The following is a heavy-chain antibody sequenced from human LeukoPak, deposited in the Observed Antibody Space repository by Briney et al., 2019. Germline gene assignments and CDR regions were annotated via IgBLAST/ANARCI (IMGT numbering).Heavy chain of an antibody. CDR2: IIPIFGTA. V-gene: IGHV1-69*13. CDR3: ASSPYYYDSSGPYYYYMDV. D-gene: IGHD3-22*01. Sequence: GASVKVSCKASGGTFSSYAISWVRQAPGQGLEWMGGIIPIFGTANYAQKFQGRVTITADESTSTAYMELSSLRSEDTAVYYWASSPYYYDSSGPYYYYMDVWGKGTTVTVSS. CDR1: GGTFSSYA. J-gene: IGHJ6*03.